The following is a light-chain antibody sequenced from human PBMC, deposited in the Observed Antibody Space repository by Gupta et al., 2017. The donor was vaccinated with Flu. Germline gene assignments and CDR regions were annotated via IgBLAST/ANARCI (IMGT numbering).Light chain of an antibody. CDR3: QHYNNWPRFT. V-gene: IGKV3-15*01. CDR1: QSVSSN. CDR2: GAS. J-gene: IGKJ2*01. Sequence: ATLSLAPGERATLSCRASQSVSSNLAWYQHIPGQAPRLLIYGASTRDTGVPARFSGSGYGTEFTLTISSRQSEDFAVYYCQHYNNWPRFTFGQGTNLQIK.